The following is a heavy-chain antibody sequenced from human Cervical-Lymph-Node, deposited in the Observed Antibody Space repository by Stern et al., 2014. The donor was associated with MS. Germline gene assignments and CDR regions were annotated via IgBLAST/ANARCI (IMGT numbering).Heavy chain of an antibody. V-gene: IGHV3-23*04. D-gene: IGHD2-8*01. CDR2: ISGTTSST. Sequence: EVQLVESGGGLVQPGGSLRLSCATSGFIFNNYAMSWVRQAPGKGLEWVSSISGTTSSTSYADSVKGRFTISRDNSKNTLYLQMNSLRVEDTAVFYCATVRYCTNGACVRTPSFDHWGQGTQVTVSS. CDR3: ATVRYCTNGACVRTPSFDH. CDR1: GFIFNNYA. J-gene: IGHJ4*02.